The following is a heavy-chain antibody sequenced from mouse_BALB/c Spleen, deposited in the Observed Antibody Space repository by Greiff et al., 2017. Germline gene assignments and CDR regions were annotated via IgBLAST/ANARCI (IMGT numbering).Heavy chain of an antibody. V-gene: IGHV1-80*01. Sequence: VQLKESGAELVRPGSSVKISCKASGYAFSSYWMNWVKQRPGQGLEWIGQIYPGDGDTNYNGKFKGKATLTADKSSSTAYMQLSSLTSEDSAVYFCARSAYYGNFVYFDYWGQGTTLTVSS. CDR3: ARSAYYGNFVYFDY. D-gene: IGHD2-10*01. J-gene: IGHJ2*01. CDR2: IYPGDGDT. CDR1: GYAFSSYW.